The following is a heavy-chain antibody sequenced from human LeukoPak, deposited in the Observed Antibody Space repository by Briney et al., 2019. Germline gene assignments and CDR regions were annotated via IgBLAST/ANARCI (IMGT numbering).Heavy chain of an antibody. V-gene: IGHV3-7*01. Sequence: GGSLRLSCAASGFIFTSNRMNWVRQAPGKGLEWVANIKHDGSEQIYVDSVKGRFTVSRDNAKNSLYLQMNSLRAEDTAVYYCARDYCIDGCPPGYWGQGTRVTVSP. CDR3: ARDYCIDGCPPGY. CDR2: IKHDGSEQ. CDR1: GFIFTSNR. D-gene: IGHD2-15*01. J-gene: IGHJ4*02.